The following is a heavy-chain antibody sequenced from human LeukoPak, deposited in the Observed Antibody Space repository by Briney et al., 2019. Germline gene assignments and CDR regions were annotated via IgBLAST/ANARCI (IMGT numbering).Heavy chain of an antibody. J-gene: IGHJ6*04. V-gene: IGHV1-18*04. CDR1: GYTFTSYG. CDR2: ISAYNGNT. CDR3: ARDREYSGYDYGLGYYYYGMDV. Sequence: ASVKVSCKASGYTFTSYGISWVRRAPGQGLEWMGWISAYNGNTNYAQKLQGRVTMTTDTSTSTAYMELRSLRSDDTAVYYCARDREYSGYDYGLGYYYYGMDVWGKGTTVTVSS. D-gene: IGHD5-12*01.